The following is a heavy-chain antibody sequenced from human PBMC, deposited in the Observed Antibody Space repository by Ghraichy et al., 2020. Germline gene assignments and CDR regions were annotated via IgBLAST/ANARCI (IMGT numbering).Heavy chain of an antibody. V-gene: IGHV5-51*01. J-gene: IGHJ6*02. CDR1: GYSFTSYW. CDR3: ARHKLPAHYYTPRISVGMDV. CDR2: IYPGDSDT. D-gene: IGHD2-2*02. Sequence: ESLNISCKGSGYSFTSYWIGWVRQMPGKGLEWMGIIYPGDSDTRYSPSFQGQVTISADKSISTAYLQWSSLKASDTAMYYCARHKLPAHYYTPRISVGMDVWGQGTTVTVSS.